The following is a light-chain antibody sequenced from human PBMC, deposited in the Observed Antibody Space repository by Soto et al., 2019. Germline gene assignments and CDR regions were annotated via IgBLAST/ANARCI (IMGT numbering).Light chain of an antibody. V-gene: IGKV4-1*01. CDR3: QQYYSSSLT. J-gene: IGKJ4*01. Sequence: QSPDSLAVSLGERATIKCRSSQSILKSSIKKNSLAWYQQKPGQPPRLLIYWASTRDSGVPDRFSGSGSGTDFTLTITRLQAEDVAVYYCQQYYSSSLTFGGATRLIS. CDR1: QSILKSSIKKNS. CDR2: WAS.